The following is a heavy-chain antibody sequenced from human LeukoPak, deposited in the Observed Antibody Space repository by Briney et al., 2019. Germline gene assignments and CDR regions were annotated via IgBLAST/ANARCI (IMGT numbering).Heavy chain of an antibody. CDR1: GFTFDDYA. CDR2: ISWNSGSI. V-gene: IGHV3-9*03. D-gene: IGHD1-26*01. J-gene: IGHJ4*02. Sequence: GRSLRLSCAASGFTFDDYAMHWVRQAPGKGLEWVSGISWNSGSIGYADSVKGRFTISRDNAKNSLYLQMNSLRAEDMALYYCAKDIDHSGSPPLFDYWGQGTLVTVSS. CDR3: AKDIDHSGSPPLFDY.